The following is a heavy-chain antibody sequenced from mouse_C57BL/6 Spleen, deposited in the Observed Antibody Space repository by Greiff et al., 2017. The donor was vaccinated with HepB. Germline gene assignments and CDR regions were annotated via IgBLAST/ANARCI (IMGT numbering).Heavy chain of an antibody. CDR3: ARRSYGNYLNY. D-gene: IGHD2-1*01. CDR1: GYTFTSYW. J-gene: IGHJ4*01. CDR2: IYPSDSET. Sequence: VQLQQPGAELVRPGSSVKLSCKASGYTFTSYWMDWVKQRPGQGLEWIGNIYPSDSETHYNQKFKDKATLTVDKSSSTAYMQLSSLTSEDSAVYYCARRSYGNYLNYWGQGTSVTVSS. V-gene: IGHV1-61*01.